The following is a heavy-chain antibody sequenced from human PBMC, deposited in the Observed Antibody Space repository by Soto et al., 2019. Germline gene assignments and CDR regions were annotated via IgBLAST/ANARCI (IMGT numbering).Heavy chain of an antibody. J-gene: IGHJ3*02. CDR1: GFTFSSYA. CDR2: ISGSGGST. D-gene: IGHD2-2*02. V-gene: IGHV3-23*01. CDR3: AKVYCISTSCYKAFDI. Sequence: EVQLLESGGGLVQPGGSLRLSCAASGFTFSSYAMSWVRQAPGMGLEWVSAISGSGGSTYNADSVKGRFTISRDNSKNTLYLQLNSLRAEDTAVYYCAKVYCISTSCYKAFDISGQGTMVTVSS.